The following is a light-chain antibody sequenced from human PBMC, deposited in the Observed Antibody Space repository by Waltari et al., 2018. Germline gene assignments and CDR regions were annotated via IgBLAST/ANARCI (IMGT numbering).Light chain of an antibody. CDR1: RSDIGNHY. CDR2: RNT. J-gene: IGLJ2*01. Sequence: QSVLTQPPSASGTPGQKVTMSCSGGRSDIGNHYVYWYQQLPGTTPKLLIYRNTQRPSGVPDRISASKSGTSASLAISGLRSEDEAIYYCASWDDRLGGVLFGGGTKLTVL. CDR3: ASWDDRLGGVL. V-gene: IGLV1-47*01.